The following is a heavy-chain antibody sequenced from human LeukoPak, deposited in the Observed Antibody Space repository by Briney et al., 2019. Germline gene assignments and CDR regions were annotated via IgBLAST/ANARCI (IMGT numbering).Heavy chain of an antibody. V-gene: IGHV1-2*06. D-gene: IGHD2-2*01. CDR1: GYSFTGYY. J-gene: IGHJ4*02. Sequence: ASVKVSCKASGYSFTGYYMHWVRLAPGQGLEWMGRINPNSGGTNYAQKFQGRVTMTRDTSISTAYMELSRLGSDDTAVYFCARDLGSTRGYWGQGTLVTVSS. CDR3: ARDLGSTRGY. CDR2: INPNSGGT.